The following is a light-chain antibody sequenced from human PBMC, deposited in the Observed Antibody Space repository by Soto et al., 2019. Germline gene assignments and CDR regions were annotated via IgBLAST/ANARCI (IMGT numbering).Light chain of an antibody. CDR1: QSVSSSY. Sequence: EIVLTQSPGTLSLSPGERATLSCRASQSVSSSYLAWYQQKPGQAPRLLIYGASSRATGIPDRFSGSGSGTDFTLTISSLQSEDLAVYYCQHYSVWPPTFGRGTKVDIK. CDR3: QHYSVWPPT. CDR2: GAS. J-gene: IGKJ1*01. V-gene: IGKV3-20*01.